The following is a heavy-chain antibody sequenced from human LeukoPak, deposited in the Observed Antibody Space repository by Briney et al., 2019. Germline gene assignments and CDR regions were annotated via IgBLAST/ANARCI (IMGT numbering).Heavy chain of an antibody. D-gene: IGHD4-17*01. J-gene: IGHJ3*02. CDR3: ARGDYGDYADAFDI. CDR2: IYYSGST. V-gene: IGHV4-59*01. CDR1: GGSISSYY. Sequence: SETLSLTCTVSGGSISSYYWSWIRQPPGKGLEWIGYIYYSGSTNYNPSLKSRDTISVDTSKNQFSLKLSSVTAADTAVYYCARGDYGDYADAFDIWGQGTMVTVSS.